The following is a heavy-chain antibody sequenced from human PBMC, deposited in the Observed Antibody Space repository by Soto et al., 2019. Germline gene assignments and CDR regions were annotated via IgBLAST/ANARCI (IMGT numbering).Heavy chain of an antibody. Sequence: QVQLVQSGAEVKKPGSSVKVSCKASGGTFSSYAISGVRQAPGQGLEWMGGIIPIFGTANYAQTFQGRVTITAAEATSTAYMELSSLRSEDTAVDYCARAPTALYNGFDPWGQGTLVTVSS. CDR2: IIPIFGTA. J-gene: IGHJ5*02. V-gene: IGHV1-69*01. CDR3: ARAPTALYNGFDP. D-gene: IGHD4-4*01. CDR1: GGTFSSYA.